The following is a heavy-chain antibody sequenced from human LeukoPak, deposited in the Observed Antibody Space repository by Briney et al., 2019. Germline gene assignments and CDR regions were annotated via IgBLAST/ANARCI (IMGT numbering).Heavy chain of an antibody. V-gene: IGHV3-23*01. CDR1: GFTFSSYA. CDR2: ISGSGDST. J-gene: IGHJ3*02. Sequence: PGGSLRLSCAASGFTFSSYAMSWVRQAPGKGLQWVSAISGSGDSTQYADSVKGRFTISRDNSKNTLYLQMSSLRAEDTAIYYCAKALRTFWSGAGAFDIWGQGTMVTVSS. CDR3: AKALRTFWSGAGAFDI. D-gene: IGHD3-3*01.